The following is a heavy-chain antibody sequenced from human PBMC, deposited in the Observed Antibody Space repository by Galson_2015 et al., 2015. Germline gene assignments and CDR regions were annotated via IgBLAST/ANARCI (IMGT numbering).Heavy chain of an antibody. CDR1: GFTFSSYG. J-gene: IGHJ3*02. Sequence: SLRLSCAASGFTFSSYGMHWVRQAPGKGLEWVAVIWYGGSNKYYADSVKGRFTISRDNSKNTLYLQMNSLRAEDTAVYYCARDDYSDAFDIWGQGTMVTVSS. CDR2: IWYGGSNK. V-gene: IGHV3-33*01. CDR3: ARDDYSDAFDI. D-gene: IGHD3-16*01.